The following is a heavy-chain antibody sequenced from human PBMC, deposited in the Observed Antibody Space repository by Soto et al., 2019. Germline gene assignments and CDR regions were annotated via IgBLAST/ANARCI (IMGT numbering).Heavy chain of an antibody. Sequence: QVQLQESGPGLVKPSQTLSLTCTVSGGSISSGGYYWSWIRQHPGKGLEWIGYIYYSGSTYYNPSLKSRVTISVDTSKNQFSLELSSVTAADTAVYYCARVRHCCGGSCYPRFDPWGQGTLVTVSS. CDR3: ARVRHCCGGSCYPRFDP. CDR2: IYYSGST. J-gene: IGHJ5*02. CDR1: GGSISSGGYY. D-gene: IGHD2-15*01. V-gene: IGHV4-31*03.